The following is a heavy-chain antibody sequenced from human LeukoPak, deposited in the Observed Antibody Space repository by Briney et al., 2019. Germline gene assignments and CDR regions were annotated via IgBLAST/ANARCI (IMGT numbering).Heavy chain of an antibody. V-gene: IGHV4-4*02. CDR1: GGSLSNDQW. Sequence: SGTLSLTCAVSGGSLSNDQWWSWVRQPPGKGLEWIGEINHSGSANYTPSLRSRVAISIEKSKDQFSLKLSSVTAADTAIYYCARAGVWLPAVWGQGALVTVSS. D-gene: IGHD3-9*01. CDR3: ARAGVWLPAV. J-gene: IGHJ4*02. CDR2: INHSGSA.